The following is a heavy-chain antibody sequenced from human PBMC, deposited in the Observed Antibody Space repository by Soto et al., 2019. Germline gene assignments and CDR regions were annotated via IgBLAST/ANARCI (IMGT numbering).Heavy chain of an antibody. CDR1: GYSFTAYW. V-gene: IGHV5-10-1*01. CDR3: TRRASSSFYHFDF. D-gene: IGHD2-2*01. Sequence: GGSLKISCQASGYSFTAYWITWVRQMSGKGLEWMATIDPSDSYVDYSPSFRGHVTFSVDRSITTVYLQWNSLKASDSAMYFCTRRASSSFYHFDFWGQGALVTVSS. J-gene: IGHJ4*02. CDR2: IDPSDSYV.